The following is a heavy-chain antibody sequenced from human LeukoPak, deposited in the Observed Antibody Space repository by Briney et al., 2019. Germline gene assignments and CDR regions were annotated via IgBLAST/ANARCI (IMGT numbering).Heavy chain of an antibody. V-gene: IGHV1-18*01. CDR2: ISVYNGNT. J-gene: IGHJ4*02. Sequence: EASGKVSCKASGYTFSACGISWGRQAPGQGLGWMGWISVYNGNTNYAQKVQGRVALTTDTSTSTAYMELRSLRSDDTAVYFCARDSHIAEVAYYFDYWGQGTLVTVSS. CDR3: ARDSHIAEVAYYFDY. CDR1: GYTFSACG. D-gene: IGHD6-13*01.